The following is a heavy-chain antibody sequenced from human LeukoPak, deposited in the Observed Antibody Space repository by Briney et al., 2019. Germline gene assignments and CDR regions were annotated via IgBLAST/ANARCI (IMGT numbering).Heavy chain of an antibody. J-gene: IGHJ4*02. V-gene: IGHV1-18*01. Sequence: ASVKVSCKASGYTFTSYGISWVRRAPGQGLEWMGWISAYNGNTNYAQKLQGRVTMTTDTSTSTAYMELRSLRSDDTAVYYCARDLVGATGRRGSFDYWGQGTLVTVSS. CDR3: ARDLVGATGRRGSFDY. CDR2: ISAYNGNT. CDR1: GYTFTSYG. D-gene: IGHD1-26*01.